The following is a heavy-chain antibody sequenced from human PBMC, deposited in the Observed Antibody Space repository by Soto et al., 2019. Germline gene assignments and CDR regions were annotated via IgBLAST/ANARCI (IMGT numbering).Heavy chain of an antibody. V-gene: IGHV3-23*01. J-gene: IGHJ6*02. D-gene: IGHD3-3*01. CDR1: GFTFSSYA. CDR2: ISGSGGST. CDR3: AKDTGSFGVVISYYYYYGMDV. Sequence: GSLRLSCAASGFTFSSYAMSWVRQAPGKGLEWVSAISGSGGSTYYADSVKGRFTISRDNSKNTLYLQMNSLRAEDTAVYYCAKDTGSFGVVISYYYYYGMDVWGQGTTVTVSS.